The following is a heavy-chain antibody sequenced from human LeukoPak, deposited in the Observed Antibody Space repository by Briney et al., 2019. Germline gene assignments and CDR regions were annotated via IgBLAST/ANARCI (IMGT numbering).Heavy chain of an antibody. J-gene: IGHJ4*02. CDR3: ARAGPYDSSGYYRDY. V-gene: IGHV1-18*01. CDR1: GYTFTSYG. D-gene: IGHD3-22*01. CDR2: ISAYNGNT. Sequence: ASVKVSCKASGYTFTSYGISWVRQAPGQGLEWMGWISAYNGNTNYAQKLQGRVTMTADTSTSTAYMELRSLRSDDTAVYYCARAGPYDSSGYYRDYWGQGTLVTVSS.